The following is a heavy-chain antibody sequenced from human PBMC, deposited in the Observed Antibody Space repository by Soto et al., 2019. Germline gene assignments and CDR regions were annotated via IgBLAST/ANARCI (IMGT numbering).Heavy chain of an antibody. J-gene: IGHJ6*02. CDR3: AADLITMVRGDSYYGMDV. D-gene: IGHD3-10*01. Sequence: ASVKVSCKASGFTFTSSDVQWVRQARGQRLEWIGWIVVGSGNTNYAQKFQERVTMTRDMSTSTAYMELSSLRSEDTAVYYCAADLITMVRGDSYYGMDVWGQGTTVTVSS. CDR2: IVVGSGNT. CDR1: GFTFTSSD. V-gene: IGHV1-58*01.